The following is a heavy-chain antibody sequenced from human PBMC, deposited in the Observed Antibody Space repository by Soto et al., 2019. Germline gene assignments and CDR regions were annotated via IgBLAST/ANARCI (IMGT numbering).Heavy chain of an antibody. V-gene: IGHV4-59*01. J-gene: IGHJ4*02. D-gene: IGHD6-13*01. Sequence: QVQLQESGPGLVKPSETLSLTCTVSGGSISSYYWSWIRQPPGKGLEWIGYIYYSGSTNYNPSLKSRVTISVDTSKNQFSLKLSSVTAADTAVYYCARGRPYSSSWYDYWGQGTLVTVSS. CDR2: IYYSGST. CDR1: GGSISSYY. CDR3: ARGRPYSSSWYDY.